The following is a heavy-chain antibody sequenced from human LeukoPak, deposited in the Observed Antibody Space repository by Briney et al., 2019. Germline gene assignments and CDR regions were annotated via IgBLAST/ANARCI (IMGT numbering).Heavy chain of an antibody. J-gene: IGHJ1*01. Sequence: GASVKVSCKASGGTFSSYAISWVRQAPGQGLEWMGGIIPIFGTANYAQKFQGRVTITADESTSTAYMELNSLRAEDTAMYYCAKDDDWGRFNHWGQGTLVTVSS. CDR2: IIPIFGTA. CDR1: GGTFSSYA. D-gene: IGHD3-16*01. V-gene: IGHV1-69*01. CDR3: AKDDDWGRFNH.